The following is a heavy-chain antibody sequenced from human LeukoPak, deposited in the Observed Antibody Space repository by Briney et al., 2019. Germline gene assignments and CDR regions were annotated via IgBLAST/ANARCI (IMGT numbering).Heavy chain of an antibody. CDR2: INSDGSST. D-gene: IGHD2-15*01. V-gene: IGHV3-74*03. J-gene: IGHJ4*02. CDR1: GFTFSNYW. Sequence: TGGSLRLSRAASGFTFSNYWMHWVRQAPGKGLVWVSRINSDGSSTTYADSVKGRFTISRGNAKNTLYLQMNSLRAEDTAVYYCARRDCSGGTCYSAYWGQGTLVTVSS. CDR3: ARRDCSGGTCYSAY.